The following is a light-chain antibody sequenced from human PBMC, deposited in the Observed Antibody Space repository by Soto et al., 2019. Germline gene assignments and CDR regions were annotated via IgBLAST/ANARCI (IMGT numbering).Light chain of an antibody. Sequence: QSVLSQPPSVSGSPGQPVTISCTGTSTDFFSYNPVSWYQQPPGTAPKLSMYEASNRPSGVPDRFSGSKSGNTASPTISGLQAEDVVDSYCSLYTSENTYVFGTGTKVTVL. CDR1: STDFFSYNP. J-gene: IGLJ1*01. V-gene: IGLV2-18*01. CDR3: SLYTSENTYV. CDR2: EAS.